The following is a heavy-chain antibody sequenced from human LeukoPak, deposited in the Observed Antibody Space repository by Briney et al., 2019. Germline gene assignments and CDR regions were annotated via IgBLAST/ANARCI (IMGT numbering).Heavy chain of an antibody. CDR3: ARDRRLFGQQLVRAEYFQH. CDR2: ISGSGGST. V-gene: IGHV3-23*01. CDR1: GFTFSSYA. Sequence: GGSLRLSCAAFGFTFSSYAMSWVRQAPGKGLEWVSAISGSGGSTYYADSVKGRFTISRDNSKNTLYLQMNSLRAEDTAVYYCARDRRLFGQQLVRAEYFQHWGQGTLVTVSS. J-gene: IGHJ1*01. D-gene: IGHD6-13*01.